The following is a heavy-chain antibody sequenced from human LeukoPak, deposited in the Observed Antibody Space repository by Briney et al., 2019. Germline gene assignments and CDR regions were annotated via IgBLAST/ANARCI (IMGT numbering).Heavy chain of an antibody. CDR3: ANHQDYYDSTGYRRFPFDY. CDR2: IYYSGST. V-gene: IGHV4-39*01. D-gene: IGHD3-22*01. J-gene: IGHJ4*02. CDR1: GFTFSSYA. Sequence: GSLRLSCAASGFTFSSYAMSWVRQPPGKGLEWIGSIYYSGSTYYNPSLKSRVTISVDTSKNQFSLKLSSVTAADTAVYYCANHQDYYDSTGYRRFPFDYWGQGTLVTVSS.